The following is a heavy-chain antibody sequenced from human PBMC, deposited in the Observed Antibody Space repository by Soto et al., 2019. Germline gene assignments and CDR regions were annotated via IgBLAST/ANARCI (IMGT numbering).Heavy chain of an antibody. D-gene: IGHD7-27*01. CDR1: GFTFSSYA. Sequence: PGGSLRLSCAASGFTFSSYAMSWVRQAPGKGLEWVSLISGSGVSTYYADSFKGRFTISRGNSKNTLYLQMNSLRAEDTAVYYCAKDLRGSNGPLGWGQGTLVTVSS. CDR3: AKDLRGSNGPLG. CDR2: ISGSGVST. V-gene: IGHV3-23*01. J-gene: IGHJ4*02.